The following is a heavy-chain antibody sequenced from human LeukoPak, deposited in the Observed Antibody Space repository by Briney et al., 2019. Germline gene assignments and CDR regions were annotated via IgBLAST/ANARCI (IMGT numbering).Heavy chain of an antibody. D-gene: IGHD5-24*01. CDR1: GFTFSSYG. J-gene: IGHJ4*02. V-gene: IGHV3-33*01. Sequence: GGSLRLSCAASGFTFSSYGMHCVRQAPGKGLEWVAVIWYDGSNKYYADSVKGRFTISRDNSKNTLYLQMNSLRAEDTAVYYCARGAHRRDGYNYYCDYWGQGTLVTVSS. CDR3: ARGAHRRDGYNYYCDY. CDR2: IWYDGSNK.